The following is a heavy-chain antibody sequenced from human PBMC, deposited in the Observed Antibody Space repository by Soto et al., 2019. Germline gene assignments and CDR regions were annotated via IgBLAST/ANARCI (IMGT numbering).Heavy chain of an antibody. CDR2: ISAYNGNT. D-gene: IGHD2-15*01. CDR3: ARFSGGSYNTYYFYYGMDV. Sequence: KISCKASVYTFTSYGISWVRQAPGQGLDWMGWISAYNGNTKYAQDLQGRVTMTTDTSTSTAYMELRSLRSDDTAVYYCARFSGGSYNTYYFYYGMDVWGQGTTVTVS. CDR1: VYTFTSYG. J-gene: IGHJ6*02. V-gene: IGHV1-18*01.